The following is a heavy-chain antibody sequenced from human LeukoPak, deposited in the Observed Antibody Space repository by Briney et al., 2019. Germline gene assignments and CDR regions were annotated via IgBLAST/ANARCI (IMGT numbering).Heavy chain of an antibody. CDR1: GYTFTSYY. CDR2: INHSGGST. J-gene: IGHJ4*02. Sequence: SVKLSCKASGYTFTSYYMHWVRQAPGQGLEWMGIINHSGGSTRYAQKIDGRVTMTRDRSTNTVYMELSSLRSEDTDVYYCARDSSSGSYYFDYWGQGTLVTVSS. D-gene: IGHD2-15*01. CDR3: ARDSSSGSYYFDY. V-gene: IGHV1-46*01.